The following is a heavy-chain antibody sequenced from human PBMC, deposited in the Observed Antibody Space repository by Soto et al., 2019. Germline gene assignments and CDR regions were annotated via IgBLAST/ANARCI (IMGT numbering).Heavy chain of an antibody. V-gene: IGHV1-18*01. Sequence: ASVKVYCKASGYSFTSYGFSWVRQAPGQGPEWMGWMSRNNNKTKYAQKLQGRVTMTKDTSTSTAYLELRSLRSDDTAVYYCARDIVFEDSSGNRLGYWGQETLVTVSS. CDR3: ARDIVFEDSSGNRLGY. D-gene: IGHD3-22*01. CDR1: GYSFTSYG. J-gene: IGHJ4*02. CDR2: MSRNNNKT.